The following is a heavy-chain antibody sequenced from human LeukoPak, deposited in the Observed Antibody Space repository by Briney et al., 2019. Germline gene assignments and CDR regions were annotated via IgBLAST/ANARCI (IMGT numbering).Heavy chain of an antibody. Sequence: SETLSLTCTVSGGSISSGSYYWSWIRQPAGKGLEWIGRIYTSGSTNYNPSLKSRVTISVDTSKNQFSLKLSSVTAADTAVYYCARAFRGYRFLHWGQGTLVTVSS. CDR1: GGSISSGSYY. CDR3: ARAFRGYRFLH. CDR2: IYTSGST. J-gene: IGHJ1*01. D-gene: IGHD3-22*01. V-gene: IGHV4-61*02.